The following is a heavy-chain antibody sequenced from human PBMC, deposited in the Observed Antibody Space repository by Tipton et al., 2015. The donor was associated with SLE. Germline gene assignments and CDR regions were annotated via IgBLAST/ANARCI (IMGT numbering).Heavy chain of an antibody. J-gene: IGHJ5*01. CDR2: ISSRSSYI. CDR3: ARGVGAGIGWFDS. V-gene: IGHV3-21*01. CDR1: GFTFNSYT. D-gene: IGHD1-26*01. Sequence: SLRLSCAASGFTFNSYTMAWVRQAPGKGLDWVSSISSRSSYIYYVDSVKGRFTISRDNAKNSLYLQMNSLRADDTAVYYCARGVGAGIGWFDSWGQGTLVTVSS.